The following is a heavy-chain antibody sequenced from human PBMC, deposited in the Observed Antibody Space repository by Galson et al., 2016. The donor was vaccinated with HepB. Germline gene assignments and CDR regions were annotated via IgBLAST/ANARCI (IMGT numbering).Heavy chain of an antibody. J-gene: IGHJ5*02. CDR1: GFTVSNLY. Sequence: SLRLSCAASGFTVSNLYMTWVRQAPGKGLEWVALLYNSGRTTYADSVKGRFIISRDNSKNMMFLQMNNLRADDTAVYYCATQSASTKCYWCSDPWGQGTLVTVSS. CDR3: ATQSASTKCYWCSDP. D-gene: IGHD2-2*01. CDR2: LYNSGRT. V-gene: IGHV3-53*01.